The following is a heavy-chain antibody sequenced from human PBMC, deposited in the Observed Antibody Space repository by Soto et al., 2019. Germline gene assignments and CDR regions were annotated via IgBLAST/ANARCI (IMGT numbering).Heavy chain of an antibody. Sequence: PSETLSLTCTVSGGSISSGDYYWSWIRQPPGKGLEWIGYTYYSGSTYYNPSLKSRVTISVDTSKNQFSLKLSSVTAADTAVYYCARFRGELVVVVAAVNNWFDPWGQGTLVTVSS. CDR2: TYYSGST. CDR3: ARFRGELVVVVAAVNNWFDP. V-gene: IGHV4-30-4*01. D-gene: IGHD2-15*01. CDR1: GGSISSGDYY. J-gene: IGHJ5*02.